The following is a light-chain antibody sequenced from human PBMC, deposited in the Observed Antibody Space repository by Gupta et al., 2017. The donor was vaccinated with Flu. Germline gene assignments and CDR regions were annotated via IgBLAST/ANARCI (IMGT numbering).Light chain of an antibody. J-gene: IGKJ1*01. CDR3: QQYYSTPHT. CDR2: WAS. V-gene: IGKV4-1*01. Sequence: KCKSSQSVLYSSNNKNYLTWYQQKPGQPPKLLINWASTRETGVPDRFSGSGSGTDFTLTISSLQAEDVAVYYCQQYYSTPHTFGQGTKVEIK. CDR1: QSVLYSSNNKNY.